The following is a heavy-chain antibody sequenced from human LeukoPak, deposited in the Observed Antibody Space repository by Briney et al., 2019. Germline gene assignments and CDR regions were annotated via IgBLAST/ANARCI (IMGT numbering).Heavy chain of an antibody. CDR3: ASETYYDFWSGYYTGYYFDY. Sequence: KPSETLSLTCTVSGGSISSSSYYWGWIRQPPGKGLEWIGSIYYSGSTYYNPSLKSRVTISVDTSKNQFSLKLSSVTAADTAVYYCASETYYDFWSGYYTGYYFDYWGQGTLVTVSS. V-gene: IGHV4-39*07. J-gene: IGHJ4*02. CDR1: GGSISSSSYY. CDR2: IYYSGST. D-gene: IGHD3-3*01.